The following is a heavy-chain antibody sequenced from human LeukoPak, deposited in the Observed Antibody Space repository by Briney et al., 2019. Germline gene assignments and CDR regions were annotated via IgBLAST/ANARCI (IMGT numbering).Heavy chain of an antibody. J-gene: IGHJ4*02. CDR3: ASGQWLGD. CDR1: GFTFSSYA. CDR2: ISYDGSNK. D-gene: IGHD6-19*01. Sequence: GGSLRLSCAASGFTFSSYAMHWVRQAPGKGLEWVTFISYDGSNKNYADSVKGRFTISRDNFKNTLYLQMNSLRVQDTAVYYCASGQWLGDWGQGTLVTVSS. V-gene: IGHV3-30*04.